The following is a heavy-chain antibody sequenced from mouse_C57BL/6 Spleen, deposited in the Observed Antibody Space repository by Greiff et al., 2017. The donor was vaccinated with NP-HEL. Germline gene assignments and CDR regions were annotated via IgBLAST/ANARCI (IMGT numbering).Heavy chain of an antibody. CDR2: IYPGSGST. J-gene: IGHJ4*01. CDR3: ASSWDYDGGYAMDY. D-gene: IGHD2-4*01. Sequence: QVQLQQPGAELVKPGASVKMSCKASGYTFTSYWITWVKQRPGQGLEWIGDIYPGSGSTNYNEKFKSKATLTVDTSSSPAYMQLSSLTSEDSAVYYFASSWDYDGGYAMDYWGQGTSVTVSS. CDR1: GYTFTSYW. V-gene: IGHV1-55*01.